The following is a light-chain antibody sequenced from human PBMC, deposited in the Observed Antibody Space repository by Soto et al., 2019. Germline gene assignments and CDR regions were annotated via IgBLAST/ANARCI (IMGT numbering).Light chain of an antibody. CDR1: QSVLHSSNNKNY. CDR2: WAS. Sequence: DIVMTQSPDSLAVSLGERATINCKSSQSVLHSSNNKNYLAWYQQKPGQPPKLLIYWASTRESGVPDRFSGSGSGTDFTLTSSSLQAEDGAVYYCQQHYSTPLTFGQGTRLEIK. V-gene: IGKV4-1*01. J-gene: IGKJ5*01. CDR3: QQHYSTPLT.